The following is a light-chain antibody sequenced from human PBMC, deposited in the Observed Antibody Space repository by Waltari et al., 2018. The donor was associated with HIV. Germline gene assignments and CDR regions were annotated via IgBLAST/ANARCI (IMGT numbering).Light chain of an antibody. CDR2: WAS. Sequence: DVVMTQSPDSLTVSVGERATLNSKSSQSLLYGSNNKNYLAWYQQRPGHRPKLLIYWASTRQSGVPDRFSGSGSGTDFSLTISSLQAEDVAVYYCQQYYLVPYTFGQGTKLEIK. CDR3: QQYYLVPYT. J-gene: IGKJ2*01. V-gene: IGKV4-1*01. CDR1: QSLLYGSNNKNY.